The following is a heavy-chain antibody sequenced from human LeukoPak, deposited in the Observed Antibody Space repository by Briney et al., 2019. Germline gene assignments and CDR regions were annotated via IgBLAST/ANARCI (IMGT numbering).Heavy chain of an antibody. CDR1: GGSFSGYY. D-gene: IGHD1-26*01. V-gene: IGHV4-34*01. CDR3: ARSGGYYFDY. J-gene: IGHJ4*02. Sequence: PSETLSLTCAVYGGSFSGYYWSWIRQPPGKGPEWIGEINHSGSTNYNPSLKSRVTISVDTSKNQFSLKLSSVTAADTAVYYCARSGGYYFDYWGQGTLVTASS. CDR2: INHSGST.